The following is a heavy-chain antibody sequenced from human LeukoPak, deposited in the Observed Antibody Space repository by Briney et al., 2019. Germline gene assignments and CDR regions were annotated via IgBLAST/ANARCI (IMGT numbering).Heavy chain of an antibody. J-gene: IGHJ4*02. Sequence: GGSQRLSCAASGFTFSDHYMSWLRQAPGKGLEWIVYISPNSNDISYADSVKGRFTISRDNAKNSLYLQMNSLTVEDTGVYYCSRDPRLLDYWGQGSLVTVSS. CDR2: ISPNSNDI. CDR3: SRDPRLLDY. V-gene: IGHV3-11*01. D-gene: IGHD6-25*01. CDR1: GFTFSDHY.